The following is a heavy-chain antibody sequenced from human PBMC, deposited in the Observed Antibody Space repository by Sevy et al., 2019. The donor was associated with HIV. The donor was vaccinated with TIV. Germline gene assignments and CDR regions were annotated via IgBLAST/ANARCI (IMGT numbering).Heavy chain of an antibody. V-gene: IGHV4-61*02. CDR3: ARDKRFLNHAFDV. D-gene: IGHD3-10*01. Sequence: SETLSLTCTVSGDSIRSGSYYWSWFRQPAGKGLEWIGRIYTSGSPKYNPSLESRVTISADTSKNQFSLELSSVTAADTAIHYCARDKRFLNHAFDVWGQGTMVTVSS. CDR2: IYTSGSP. J-gene: IGHJ3*01. CDR1: GDSIRSGSYY.